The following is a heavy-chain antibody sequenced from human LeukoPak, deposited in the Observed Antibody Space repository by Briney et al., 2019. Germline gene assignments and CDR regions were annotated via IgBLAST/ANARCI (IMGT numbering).Heavy chain of an antibody. D-gene: IGHD6-19*01. V-gene: IGHV1-18*01. CDR1: GYTFTSYG. CDR3: ARLTQRAFWSSGWYWVHGY. CDR2: ISAYNGNT. J-gene: IGHJ4*02. Sequence: ASVKVSCKASGYTFTSYGISWVRQAPGQGLEWMGWISAYNGNTNYAQKLQGRVTMTTDTSTSTAYMELRSLRSDDTAVYYCARLTQRAFWSSGWYWVHGYWGQGTLVTVSS.